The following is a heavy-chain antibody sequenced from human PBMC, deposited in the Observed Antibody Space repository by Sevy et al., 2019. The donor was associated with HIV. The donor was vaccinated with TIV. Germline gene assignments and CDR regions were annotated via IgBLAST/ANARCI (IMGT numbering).Heavy chain of an antibody. CDR1: GYSFTSYW. CDR2: IYPGDSDT. D-gene: IGHD3-22*01. J-gene: IGHJ4*02. Sequence: GESLKISCEGSGYSFTSYWIGWVRQMPGKGLEWMGIIYPGDSDTRYSPSFQGQVTISADKSIGTAYLQWSSLKASDTAMYYCARIRYYYDSSGLPVNFDYWGQGTLVTVSS. V-gene: IGHV5-51*01. CDR3: ARIRYYYDSSGLPVNFDY.